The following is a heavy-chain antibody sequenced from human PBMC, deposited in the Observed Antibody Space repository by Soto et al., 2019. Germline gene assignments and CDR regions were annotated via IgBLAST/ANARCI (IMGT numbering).Heavy chain of an antibody. D-gene: IGHD2-15*01. J-gene: IGHJ3*01. Sequence: QVQLQESGPALVKPSQTLSLTCTVSGGSITSDDYYWLWIRQHPGKGLEWIGYGNAYSNPSLRRRVSISGDTSKHQFALPLRSVTAADTAVYYCARGKRHSDGGRYVRGAFDLWGQVTMVAVSS. CDR1: GGSITSDDYY. CDR3: ARGKRHSDGGRYVRGAFDL. V-gene: IGHV4-31*03. CDR2: GNA.